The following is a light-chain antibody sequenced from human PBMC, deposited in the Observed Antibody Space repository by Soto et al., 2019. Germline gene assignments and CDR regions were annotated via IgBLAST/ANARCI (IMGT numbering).Light chain of an antibody. CDR3: CSYAGRYTYV. CDR1: SSDVGGYNY. CDR2: DVT. J-gene: IGLJ2*01. Sequence: QSALTQPRSVSGSPGQSLTISCTGTSSDVGGYNYVSWYQQYPGKVPKLMIYDVTKRPSGVPDRFSGSKSGNTASLTISGLEAEDEAEYYCCSYAGRYTYVFGTGTKLTVL. V-gene: IGLV2-11*01.